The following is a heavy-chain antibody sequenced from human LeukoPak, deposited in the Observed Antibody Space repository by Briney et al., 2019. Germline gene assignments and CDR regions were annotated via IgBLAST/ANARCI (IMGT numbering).Heavy chain of an antibody. D-gene: IGHD1-26*01. CDR2: ISFDGSHK. CDR3: AKGRGGGSTIQTPELDY. V-gene: IGHV3-30*18. J-gene: IGHJ4*02. CDR1: GFTFSSYG. Sequence: GGSLRLSCAASGFTFSSYGIHWVRQAPGKGLEWVAAISFDGSHKPYADSVKGRFTISRDNSKNTLYLQMNSLRDEDTAVYYCAKGRGGGSTIQTPELDYWGQGTLVTVSS.